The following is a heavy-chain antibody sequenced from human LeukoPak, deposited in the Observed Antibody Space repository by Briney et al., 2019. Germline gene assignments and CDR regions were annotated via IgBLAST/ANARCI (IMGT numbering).Heavy chain of an antibody. Sequence: SETLSLTCTDSGGSISNHYWSWIRQPPGRGLEWIGYFSDSGNTIYNPSLKSRVTILGDTSKNQFSLKLSSVTAADTAVYYCARHATGSYSVPWLDPWGQGTLVTVST. D-gene: IGHD3-10*01. J-gene: IGHJ5*02. V-gene: IGHV4-59*08. CDR1: GGSISNHY. CDR2: FSDSGNT. CDR3: ARHATGSYSVPWLDP.